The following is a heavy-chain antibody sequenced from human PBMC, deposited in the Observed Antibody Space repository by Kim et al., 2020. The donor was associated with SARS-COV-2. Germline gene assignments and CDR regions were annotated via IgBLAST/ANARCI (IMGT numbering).Heavy chain of an antibody. V-gene: IGHV3-23*01. Sequence: SVKGRFTISRDNFKNTLYLQMNSLRAEDTAVYYCAKHRPQYSSGWYVFDYWGQGTLVTVSS. CDR3: AKHRPQYSSGWYVFDY. D-gene: IGHD6-19*01. J-gene: IGHJ4*02.